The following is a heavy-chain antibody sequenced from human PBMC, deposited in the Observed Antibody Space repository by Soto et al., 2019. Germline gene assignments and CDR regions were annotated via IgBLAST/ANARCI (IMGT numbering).Heavy chain of an antibody. J-gene: IGHJ6*03. CDR1: GGSISSRSYY. V-gene: IGHV4-39*01. CDR3: ARRPRTTDYYYYMDV. CDR2: IYYSGST. Sequence: QLQLQESGPGLVKPSETLSLTCTVSGGSISSRSYYWGWIRQPPGKGLEWIGSIYYSGSTYYNPSLKSRVTISVDTSKNQFSLKLSSVTAADTAVYYSARRPRTTDYYYYMDVWGKGTTVTVSS. D-gene: IGHD4-17*01.